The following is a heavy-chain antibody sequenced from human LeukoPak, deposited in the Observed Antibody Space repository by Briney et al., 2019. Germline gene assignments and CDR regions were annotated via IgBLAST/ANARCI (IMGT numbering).Heavy chain of an antibody. CDR1: GYTFTSYD. D-gene: IGHD6-13*01. V-gene: IGHV1-8*01. Sequence: ASVKVSYKASGYTFTSYDINWVRQATGQGLEWMGWMNPNSGNTGYAQKFQGRVTLTRNTSISTAYMDLSSLRSEDTAVYYCARGAIPAAVDFAYWGQGTLVTVSS. J-gene: IGHJ4*02. CDR3: ARGAIPAAVDFAY. CDR2: MNPNSGNT.